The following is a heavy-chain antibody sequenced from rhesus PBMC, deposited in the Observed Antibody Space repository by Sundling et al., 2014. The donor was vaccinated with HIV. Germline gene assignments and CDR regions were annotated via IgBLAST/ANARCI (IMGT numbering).Heavy chain of an antibody. CDR2: INDNSGST. V-gene: IGHV4S9*01. CDR1: GGSISDNYY. D-gene: IGHD5-30*01. J-gene: IGHJ4*01. Sequence: QVQLQESGPGLVKPSETLSLACAVSGGSISDNYYWTWIRQPPGKGLECIGSINDNSGSTYYNPSLKSRVTISKDTSKTQFSLKLTSVTAADTAVYYCARLPGYNGYKYYFDYWGQGVLVTVSS. CDR3: ARLPGYNGYKYYFDY.